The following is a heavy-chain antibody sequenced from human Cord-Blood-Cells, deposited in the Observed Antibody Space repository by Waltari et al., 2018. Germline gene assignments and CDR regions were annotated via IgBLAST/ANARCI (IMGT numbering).Heavy chain of an antibody. J-gene: IGHJ5*02. CDR1: GYTLTELS. V-gene: IGHV1-24*01. Sequence: QVQLVQSGAEVKKPGASVKVSCKVSGYTLTELSMHWVRQAPGKGLEWMGGFDPEDGETIYAQKVQGRVTMTEDTSTDTAYMELSSLRSEDTAVYYCATGGFYSSSLYYWFDPWGQGTLVTVSS. CDR3: ATGGFYSSSLYYWFDP. D-gene: IGHD6-13*01. CDR2: FDPEDGET.